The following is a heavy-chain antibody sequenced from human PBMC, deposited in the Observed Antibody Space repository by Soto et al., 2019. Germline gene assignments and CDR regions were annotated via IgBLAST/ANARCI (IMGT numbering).Heavy chain of an antibody. CDR1: GGTFSSYT. D-gene: IGHD3-10*01. J-gene: IGHJ5*02. CDR3: ARLITPNWFDR. Sequence: QVQLVQSGAEVKKPGSSVKVSCKASGGTFSSYTISWVRQAPGQGLEWMGRIIPILGIANYAQKFQGRVTLTADKSTSTAYMERSSLRSEDTAVYYCARLITPNWFDRWGQGTLVTVSS. V-gene: IGHV1-69*02. CDR2: IIPILGIA.